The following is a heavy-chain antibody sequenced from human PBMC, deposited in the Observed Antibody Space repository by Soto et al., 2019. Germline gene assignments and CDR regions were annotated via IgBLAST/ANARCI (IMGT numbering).Heavy chain of an antibody. J-gene: IGHJ6*02. V-gene: IGHV4-39*01. Sequence: PSETLSLTCTVSNDSIRSGTYYWAWIRQPPGRGLEWMGSLSYLGTTDYNPSLKSRVTISKDASKNQFSLKLTSVTAADTAVYYCARVPGGYDYPGGMDVWGQGTTVTVSS. D-gene: IGHD5-12*01. CDR1: NDSIRSGTYY. CDR3: ARVPGGYDYPGGMDV. CDR2: LSYLGTT.